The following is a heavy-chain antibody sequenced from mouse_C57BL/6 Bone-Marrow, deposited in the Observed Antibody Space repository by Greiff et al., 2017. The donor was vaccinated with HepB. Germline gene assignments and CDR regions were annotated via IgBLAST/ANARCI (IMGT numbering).Heavy chain of an antibody. Sequence: EVKLMESGAELVRPGASVKLSCTASGFNITDYYMHWVKQRPEQGLEWIGRIDPADGDTEYAPKFQGKATMTADTSSNTAYLQLSSLTSEDTAVYYCTTREFITTVVGDYWGQGTTLTVSS. CDR1: GFNITDYY. J-gene: IGHJ2*01. CDR3: TTREFITTVVGDY. V-gene: IGHV14-1*01. D-gene: IGHD1-1*01. CDR2: IDPADGDT.